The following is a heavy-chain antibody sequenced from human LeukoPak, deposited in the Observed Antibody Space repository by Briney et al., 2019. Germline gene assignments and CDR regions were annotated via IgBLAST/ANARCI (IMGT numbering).Heavy chain of an antibody. D-gene: IGHD3-22*01. CDR3: ARRRGYYYRYFDY. J-gene: IGHJ4*02. Sequence: SETLSLTCTVSGYPISSGYYWGWIRQPPGKGLEWIGSIYHSGSTYYNPSLKSRVTISVDTSKNQFSLKLSSVTAADTAVYYCARRRGYYYRYFDYWGQGTLVTVSS. V-gene: IGHV4-38-2*02. CDR1: GYPISSGYY. CDR2: IYHSGST.